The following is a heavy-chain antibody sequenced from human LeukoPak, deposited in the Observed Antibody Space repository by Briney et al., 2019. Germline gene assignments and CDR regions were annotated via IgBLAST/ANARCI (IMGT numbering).Heavy chain of an antibody. V-gene: IGHV2-70*19. D-gene: IGHD2/OR15-2a*01. J-gene: IGHJ6*03. CDR2: IDWDDDK. CDR1: GFSFTTSGVC. Sequence: SGPTLVNPTQTLTLTCTFSGFSFTTSGVCVSWVRRPPGKALEWLALIDWDDDKVYNTSLKTRLSISKDTAKNQVVLTITNMDPGDTANYYCARTQYIHGYYYNYIDVWGIGTTVTVSS. CDR3: ARTQYIHGYYYNYIDV.